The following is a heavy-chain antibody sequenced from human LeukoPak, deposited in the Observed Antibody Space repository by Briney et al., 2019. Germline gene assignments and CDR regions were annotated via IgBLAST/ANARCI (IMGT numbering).Heavy chain of an antibody. CDR3: ATAASWNAVDYIDY. CDR1: GFTFSSYS. D-gene: IGHD1-1*01. V-gene: IGHV3-21*04. J-gene: IGHJ4*02. CDR2: ISSSGSYI. Sequence: GGSLRLSCAASGFTFSSYSMNWVRQAPGKGLEWVSSISSSGSYIYYADSVKGRFTISRDTAKNSLYLQMNSLRADATAVYYWATAASWNAVDYIDYWGQGTLGTVSS.